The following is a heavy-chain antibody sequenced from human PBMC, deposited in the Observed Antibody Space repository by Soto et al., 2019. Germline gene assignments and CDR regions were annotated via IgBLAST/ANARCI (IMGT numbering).Heavy chain of an antibody. D-gene: IGHD6-13*01. J-gene: IGHJ1*01. CDR2: MSYDGSKK. CDR3: AKLDTSGDMPTMAAAETH. CDR1: GFSFSAYG. V-gene: IGHV3-30*18. Sequence: QVQLVEFGGGVVQPGGSLRLSCVASGFSFSAYGMHWVRQSPGKGLEWVAVMSYDGSKKYYLDSVKGRFTISRDNSQNTLFLQMNTLRPEDSALYYCAKLDTSGDMPTMAAAETHWDQGTLVTVSS.